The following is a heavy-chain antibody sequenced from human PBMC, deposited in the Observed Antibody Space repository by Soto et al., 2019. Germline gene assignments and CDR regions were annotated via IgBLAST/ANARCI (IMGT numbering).Heavy chain of an antibody. Sequence: ASVKVSCKASGYTFTTYGISWVRQAPGQGLEWMGWISPYNGTTKYAEKFQGEMTMTTDTATSTAYMDLRSLRPDDTAVYYCARDGERDTGLNFYYYLHGMDAWGQGTRVTVSS. CDR2: ISPYNGTT. V-gene: IGHV1-18*04. CDR3: ARDGERDTGLNFYYYLHGMDA. J-gene: IGHJ6*02. D-gene: IGHD1-1*01. CDR1: GYTFTTYG.